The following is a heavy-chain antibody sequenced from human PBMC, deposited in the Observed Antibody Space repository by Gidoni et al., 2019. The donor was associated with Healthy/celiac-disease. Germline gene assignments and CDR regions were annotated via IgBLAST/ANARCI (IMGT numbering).Heavy chain of an antibody. CDR1: GGSFSGYY. CDR2: INHSGST. D-gene: IGHD3-9*01. CDR3: ARGPRVLRYFDWLLALDY. J-gene: IGHJ4*02. V-gene: IGHV4-34*01. Sequence: QVQLQQWGAGLLKPSETLSLTCAVYGGSFSGYYWSWIRQPPGKGLEWIGEINHSGSTNYNPSLKSRVTISVDTSKNQFSLKLSSVTAADTAVYYCARGPRVLRYFDWLLALDYWGQGTLVTVSS.